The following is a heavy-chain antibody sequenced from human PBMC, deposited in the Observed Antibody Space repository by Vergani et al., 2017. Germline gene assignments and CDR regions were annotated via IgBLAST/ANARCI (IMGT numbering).Heavy chain of an antibody. D-gene: IGHD5-24*01. J-gene: IGHJ4*02. CDR1: GFTFTSYA. V-gene: IGHV3-23*01. Sequence: EVQLLESGGGLVQPGGSLRLSCAASGFTFTSYAMSWVRQAPGKGLEWVSGISGRGGTTNYADSVKGRFTISRDNSKNTLYLQMNSLRAEDTAVYYCARSEMATIAFDYWGQGTLVTVSS. CDR3: ARSEMATIAFDY. CDR2: ISGRGGTT.